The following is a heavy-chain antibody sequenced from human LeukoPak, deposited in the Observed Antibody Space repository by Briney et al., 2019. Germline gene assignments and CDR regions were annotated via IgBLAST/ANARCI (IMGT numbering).Heavy chain of an antibody. CDR3: ARGGSGYGDYYYFYAMDV. V-gene: IGHV3-23*01. Sequence: GGSLRLSCAASGFTFSSYAMSWVRQAPGKGLEWVSAISGSGGSTYYADSVKGRFTISRDNSKNTLYLQMNSLRAEDTAVYYCARGGSGYGDYYYFYAMDVWGQGTTVTVSS. CDR1: GFTFSSYA. D-gene: IGHD3-22*01. J-gene: IGHJ6*02. CDR2: ISGSGGST.